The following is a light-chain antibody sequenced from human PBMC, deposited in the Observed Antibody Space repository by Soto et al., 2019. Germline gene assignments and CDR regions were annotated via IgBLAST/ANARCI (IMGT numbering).Light chain of an antibody. CDR2: SAS. CDR1: QGISSY. J-gene: IGKJ4*01. V-gene: IGKV1-9*01. CDR3: HQLQSYPLT. Sequence: IQLTQSPSSLSASVGDRVTITCRASQGISSYLAWYQQNPGKAPKLLIYSASTLESGVPSRFSGSGSGTDCTLTISSLQPEDFATYYCHQLQSYPLTFGGGTKVEIK.